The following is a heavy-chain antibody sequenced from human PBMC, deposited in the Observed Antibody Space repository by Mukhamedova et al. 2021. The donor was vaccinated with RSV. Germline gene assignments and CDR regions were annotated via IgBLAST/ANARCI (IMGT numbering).Heavy chain of an antibody. J-gene: IGHJ4*02. D-gene: IGHD5-12*01. CDR2: VSGGADDT. Sequence: SAVSGGADDTYYADSVKGRFTISRDNSKNTLYLQMNSLRAEDTAVYYCAKEEVATTGRGFDYWGQGTLVTVSA. CDR3: AKEEVATTGRGFDY. V-gene: IGHV3-23*01.